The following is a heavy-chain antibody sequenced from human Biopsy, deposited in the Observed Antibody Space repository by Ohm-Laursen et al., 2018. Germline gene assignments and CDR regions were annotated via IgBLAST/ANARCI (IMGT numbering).Heavy chain of an antibody. CDR3: AKTCLSIVIRPAAVVFDN. V-gene: IGHV3-11*01. CDR2: ISSGATNT. J-gene: IGHJ4*02. Sequence: SLRLSCAASGFTFSDYLMSWVRQAPGKGLEWVSYISSGATNTNCAASENGRFTISRDNAKNSLHQQMNILRTEDTAVYYCAKTCLSIVIRPAAVVFDNWGQGTLVTVSS. CDR1: GFTFSDYL. D-gene: IGHD2-2*01.